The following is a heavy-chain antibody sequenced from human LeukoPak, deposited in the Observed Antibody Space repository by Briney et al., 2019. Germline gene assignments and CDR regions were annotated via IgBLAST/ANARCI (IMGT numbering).Heavy chain of an antibody. CDR1: GFTFSNYA. Sequence: PGGSLRLSCSASGFTFSNYAMTWVRQAPGKGLEWVSAISGSGGRTYDADFVKGRFTISRDNSKNTLYLQMNSLRAEDTAVYYCAKAARPRHDILTGFLDWGQGTLVTVSS. J-gene: IGHJ4*02. V-gene: IGHV3-23*01. D-gene: IGHD3-9*01. CDR2: ISGSGGRT. CDR3: AKAARPRHDILTGFLD.